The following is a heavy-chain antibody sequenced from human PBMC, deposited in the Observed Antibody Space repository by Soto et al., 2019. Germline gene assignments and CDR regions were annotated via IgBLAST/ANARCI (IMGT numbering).Heavy chain of an antibody. CDR2: VSGDNGHT. Sequence: QVQLVQSGAEVKKPGASVKVSCKASGYTFTTHGISWVRQAPGQGLEWMGWVSGDNGHTNYAQRLQGRVTMTTDTSTKTAYMELWSLRSDDTAVYYCARDLGYCRIGTCSREWFDPWGQGTLVTVSS. D-gene: IGHD2-15*01. CDR3: ARDLGYCRIGTCSREWFDP. J-gene: IGHJ5*02. CDR1: GYTFTTHG. V-gene: IGHV1-18*01.